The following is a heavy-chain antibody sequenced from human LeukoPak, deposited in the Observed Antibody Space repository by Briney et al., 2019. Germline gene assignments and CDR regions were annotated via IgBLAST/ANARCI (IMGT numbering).Heavy chain of an antibody. CDR2: ISYDGSNE. J-gene: IGHJ4*02. V-gene: IGHV3-30*04. Sequence: GGSLRPACAASGFTFSSYVMHWVRQAPGKGLEWVAIISYDGSNEYYADSVKGRFTISRDNAKNSLYLQMNSLRAEDTAVYYCARDDHYHSTRFDYWGQGTLVTVSS. CDR1: GFTFSSYV. CDR3: ARDDHYHSTRFDY. D-gene: IGHD3-22*01.